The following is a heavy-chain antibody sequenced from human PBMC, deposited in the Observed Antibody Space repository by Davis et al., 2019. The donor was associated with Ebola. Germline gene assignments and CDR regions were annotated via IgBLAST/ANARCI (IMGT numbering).Heavy chain of an antibody. CDR2: ISGSDDTT. Sequence: PAGSLRLSCAASGITFANYAMGWVRQAPGKGLEWVSLSVISGSDDTTNYADSVQGRFTISRDNSENTLYLQMTGLRPDDTALYYCATDPNPLTGSGVEDPFEIWGRGTLVTVSS. J-gene: IGHJ3*02. D-gene: IGHD7-27*01. CDR3: ATDPNPLTGSGVEDPFEI. CDR1: GITFANYA. V-gene: IGHV3-23*01.